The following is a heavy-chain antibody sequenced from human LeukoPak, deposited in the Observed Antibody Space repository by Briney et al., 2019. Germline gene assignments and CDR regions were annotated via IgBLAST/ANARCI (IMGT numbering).Heavy chain of an antibody. J-gene: IGHJ6*02. CDR1: GFTFSSYA. CDR3: AKDGAYYYGMDV. CDR2: ISSSGAGT. D-gene: IGHD1-26*01. Sequence: GGSLRLSCAASGFTFSSYAMSWVRQAPGKGLEWVSGISSSGAGTYYADSVKGRFTISRDNSKNTLYLQMNSLRAEDTAVYYCAKDGAYYYGMDVWGQGTTVTVSS. V-gene: IGHV3-23*01.